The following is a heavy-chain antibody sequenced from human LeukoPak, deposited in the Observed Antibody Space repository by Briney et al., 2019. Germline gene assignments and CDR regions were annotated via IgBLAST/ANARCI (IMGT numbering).Heavy chain of an antibody. CDR1: GYSISSGYY. Sequence: PSETLSLTCTVSGYSISSGYYWGWIRQPPGKGLEWIGSIYHSGSTYYNPSLKSRVTISVDTSKNQFSLKLSSVTAADTAMYYCARFNYDFWSGLTYYYYMDVWGKGTTVTVSS. V-gene: IGHV4-38-2*02. J-gene: IGHJ6*03. D-gene: IGHD3-3*01. CDR2: IYHSGST. CDR3: ARFNYDFWSGLTYYYYMDV.